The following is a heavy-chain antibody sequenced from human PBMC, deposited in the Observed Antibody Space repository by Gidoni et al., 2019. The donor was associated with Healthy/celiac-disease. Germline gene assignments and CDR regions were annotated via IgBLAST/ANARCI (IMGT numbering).Heavy chain of an antibody. CDR2: LWYDGSNK. D-gene: IGHD6-19*01. CDR3: ARDRYSSGWSFFDY. Sequence: QVQRVESGGGVVQPGRSMRLSCAASGFIFSSYGMHWVRQAPGKGLEWVAVLWYDGSNKHYADSVKGRFTISRDNSKNTLYLQMNSLRAEDTAVYYCARDRYSSGWSFFDYWGQGTLVTVSS. J-gene: IGHJ4*02. CDR1: GFIFSSYG. V-gene: IGHV3-33*01.